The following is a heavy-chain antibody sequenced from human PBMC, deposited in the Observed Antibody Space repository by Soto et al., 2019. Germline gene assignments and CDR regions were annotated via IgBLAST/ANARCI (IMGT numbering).Heavy chain of an antibody. CDR3: ARDVESRDAFDI. J-gene: IGHJ3*02. V-gene: IGHV1-69*13. CDR2: IIPIFGTA. D-gene: IGHD2-15*01. CDR1: GGTFSSYA. Sequence: SVKVSCKASGGTFSSYAISWVRQAPGQGLEWMGGIIPIFGTANYAQKFQGRVTITADESTSTAYMELSSLRSEDTAVYYCARDVESRDAFDIWGQGSMVTVSS.